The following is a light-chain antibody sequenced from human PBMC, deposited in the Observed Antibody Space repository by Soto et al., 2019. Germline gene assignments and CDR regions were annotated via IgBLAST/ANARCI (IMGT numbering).Light chain of an antibody. V-gene: IGKV3D-15*01. CDR3: HHYNNFPPYT. J-gene: IGKJ2*01. CDR1: QTISSD. Sequence: EIVMTQSPATLSVSRGERATLSCRASQTISSDLAWYQHKPGQTPKLVIFGASNRAAGIPARFSGSGSGTEFTLTISSLQSEDFAVYYCHHYNNFPPYTFGQGTKLEIK. CDR2: GAS.